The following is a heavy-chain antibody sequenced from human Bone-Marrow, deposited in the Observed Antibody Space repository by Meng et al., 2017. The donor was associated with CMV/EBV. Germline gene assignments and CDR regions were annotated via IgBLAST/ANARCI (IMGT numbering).Heavy chain of an antibody. J-gene: IGHJ4*02. D-gene: IGHD3-10*01. V-gene: IGHV1-2*02. CDR2: INPNSGGT. CDR1: GYTFTSYY. CDR3: ARDSYYYGSGSSLPIDY. Sequence: ASVKVSCKASGYTFTSYYMHWVRQAPGQGLEWMGWINPNSGGTNYAQKFQGRVTMTRDTSISTAYMELSRLRSDDTAVYYCARDSYYYGSGSSLPIDYWGQGTLVTVSS.